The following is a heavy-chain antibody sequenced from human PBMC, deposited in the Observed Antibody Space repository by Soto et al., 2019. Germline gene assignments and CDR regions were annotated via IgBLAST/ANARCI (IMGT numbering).Heavy chain of an antibody. CDR1: GYTFTGYY. Sequence: ASVKVSCKASGYTFTGYYMHWVRQAPGQGLERMGWINPNSGGTNYAQKFQGRVTMTRDTSISTAYMELSRLRSDDTAVYYCARDGAYYDFWSGYSYYYYYGMDVWGQGTTVTVSS. CDR3: ARDGAYYDFWSGYSYYYYYGMDV. D-gene: IGHD3-3*01. CDR2: INPNSGGT. V-gene: IGHV1-2*02. J-gene: IGHJ6*02.